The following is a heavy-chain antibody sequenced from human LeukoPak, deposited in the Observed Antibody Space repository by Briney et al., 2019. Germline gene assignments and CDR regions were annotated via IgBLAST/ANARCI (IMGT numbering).Heavy chain of an antibody. CDR2: ISWDGGST. Sequence: GGSLRLSCAASGFTFDDYTMHWVRQAPGKGLEWVSLISWDGGSTYYADSVKGRFTISRDNSKNSLNLQMNSLRTEDTALYYCAKDFSSRSGHYGMDVWGQGTTVTVSS. V-gene: IGHV3-43*01. CDR3: AKDFSSRSGHYGMDV. CDR1: GFTFDDYT. J-gene: IGHJ6*02. D-gene: IGHD6-19*01.